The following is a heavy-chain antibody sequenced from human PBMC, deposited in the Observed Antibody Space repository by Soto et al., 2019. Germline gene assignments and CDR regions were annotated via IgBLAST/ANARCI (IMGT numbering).Heavy chain of an antibody. V-gene: IGHV1-69*01. D-gene: IGHD5-12*01. CDR3: ASGGRDGYNLPFDY. J-gene: IGHJ4*02. Sequence: QVQRVQSGAEVKKPGSSVKVSCKASGGTFSSYAISWVRQAPGQALEWMGGIIPIFGTANYAQKFQGRVTITADESTSTAYMELSSLRSEDTAVYYCASGGRDGYNLPFDYWGQGTLVTVSS. CDR1: GGTFSSYA. CDR2: IIPIFGTA.